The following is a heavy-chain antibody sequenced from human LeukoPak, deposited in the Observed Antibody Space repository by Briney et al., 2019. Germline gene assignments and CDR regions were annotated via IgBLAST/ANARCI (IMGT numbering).Heavy chain of an antibody. V-gene: IGHV3-9*01. J-gene: IGHJ4*02. CDR1: GFTFDNYA. CDR2: ISWSSGSL. D-gene: IGHD2-15*01. CDR3: AKAELGCCSGGRCSGWAPFDH. Sequence: GGSLRLSCEASGFTFDNYAMHWVRQAPGKGLEWVSGISWSSGSLGYADSVKGRFTISRDNAKNSLYLQMNSLRAEDTALYYCAKAELGCCSGGRCSGWAPFDHWGQGTLVTVSS.